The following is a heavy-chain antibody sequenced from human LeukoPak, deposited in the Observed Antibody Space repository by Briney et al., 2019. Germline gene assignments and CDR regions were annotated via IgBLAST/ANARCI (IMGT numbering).Heavy chain of an antibody. CDR3: ALLGTRLDY. CDR1: GASINTYY. J-gene: IGHJ4*02. D-gene: IGHD1-1*01. CDR2: IYYSGST. Sequence: SETLSLTCTVSGASINTYYWSWIRQPPGKGLEWIGYIYYSGSTNYNPSLKSRVSISVDTSKNQFSPKLSSVTAADTAVYYCALLGTRLDYWGQGTLVTVSS. V-gene: IGHV4-59*01.